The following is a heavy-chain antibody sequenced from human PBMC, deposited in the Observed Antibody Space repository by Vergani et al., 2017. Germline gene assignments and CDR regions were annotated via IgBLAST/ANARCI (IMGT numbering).Heavy chain of an antibody. CDR2: IYHADSDT. V-gene: IGHV5-51*01. CDR1: EYSFGNYW. CDR3: ARHTTYTDS. J-gene: IGHJ4*02. Sequence: EVELVQSGPEMRKPGESLKISCKGSEYSFGNYWTGWVRQMPGKGLEWLGIIYHADSDTRYSPSFQGQVTISADKSISTAFLQWDSLKASDTALYYCARHTTYTDSWGQGTLVTVSS. D-gene: IGHD1-1*01.